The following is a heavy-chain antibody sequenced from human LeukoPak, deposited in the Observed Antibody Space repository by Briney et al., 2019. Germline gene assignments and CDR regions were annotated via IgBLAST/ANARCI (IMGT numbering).Heavy chain of an antibody. D-gene: IGHD3-10*01. J-gene: IGHJ6*02. CDR2: ISAYNGYT. CDR3: VREVTMVRGVITFYHYNGMDV. Sequence: ASVRVSCKASGYTFTSYGISRVRQAPGQGLEWMGWISAYNGYTNYAQNFQGRVTMTTDASTSTAYMELRSLRSDDTAVYYCVREVTMVRGVITFYHYNGMDVWGQGTAVTVSS. CDR1: GYTFTSYG. V-gene: IGHV1-18*01.